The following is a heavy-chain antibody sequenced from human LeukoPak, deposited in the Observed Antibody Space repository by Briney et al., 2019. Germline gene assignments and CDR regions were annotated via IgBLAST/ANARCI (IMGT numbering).Heavy chain of an antibody. CDR2: INPSGGST. J-gene: IGHJ4*02. Sequence: ASVKVSCKASGYTFTGYYMHWVRQAPGQGLEWMGIINPSGGSTSYAQKFQGRVTMTRDTSTSTVYMELSSLRSEDTAVYYCAREYYDILTGSPTYYFDYWGQGTLVTVSS. CDR3: AREYYDILTGSPTYYFDY. D-gene: IGHD3-9*01. CDR1: GYTFTGYY. V-gene: IGHV1-46*01.